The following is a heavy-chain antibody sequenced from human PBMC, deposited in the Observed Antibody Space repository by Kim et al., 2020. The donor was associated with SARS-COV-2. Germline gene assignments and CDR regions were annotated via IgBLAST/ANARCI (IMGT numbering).Heavy chain of an antibody. V-gene: IGHV1-69*13. CDR3: ARGKWIAVAGITGPNYYYYYGMDV. CDR1: GGTFSSYA. D-gene: IGHD6-19*01. J-gene: IGHJ6*02. CDR2: IIPIFGTA. Sequence: SVKVSCKASGGTFSSYAISWVRQAPGQGLEWMGGIIPIFGTANYAQKFQGRVTITADESTSTAYMELSSLRSEDTAVYYCARGKWIAVAGITGPNYYYYYGMDVWGQGTTVTVSS.